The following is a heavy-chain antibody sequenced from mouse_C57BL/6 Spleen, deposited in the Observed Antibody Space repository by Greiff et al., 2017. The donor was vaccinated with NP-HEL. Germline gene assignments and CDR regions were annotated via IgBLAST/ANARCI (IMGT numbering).Heavy chain of an antibody. Sequence: QVQLQQPGAELVKPGASVKLSCKPSGYTFTSYWMQWVKQRPGQGLEWIGEIDPSDSYTNYNQKFKGKATLTVDTSSSTAYMQLSSLTSEDSAVYYCARNPATSYFDYWGQGTTLTVSS. V-gene: IGHV1-50*01. J-gene: IGHJ2*01. CDR3: ARNPATSYFDY. D-gene: IGHD6-1*01. CDR2: IDPSDSYT. CDR1: GYTFTSYW.